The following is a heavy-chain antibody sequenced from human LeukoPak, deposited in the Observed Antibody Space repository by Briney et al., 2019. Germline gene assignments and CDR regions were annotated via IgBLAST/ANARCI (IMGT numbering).Heavy chain of an antibody. J-gene: IGHJ4*02. CDR3: ARVHLYDSSGYYMGGFDY. CDR2: IYYSGST. D-gene: IGHD3-22*01. CDR1: GGSISSHY. Sequence: SETLSLTCTVSGGSISSHYWSWIRQPPGKGLEWIGYIYYSGSTNYNPSLKSRVTISVGTSKNQFSLKLSSVTAADTAVYYCARVHLYDSSGYYMGGFDYWGQGTLVTVSS. V-gene: IGHV4-59*11.